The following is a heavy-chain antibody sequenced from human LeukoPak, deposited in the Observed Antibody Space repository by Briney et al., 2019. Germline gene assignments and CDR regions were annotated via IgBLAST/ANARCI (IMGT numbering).Heavy chain of an antibody. Sequence: GGSLRLSCAASGFTFSSYEMNWVRQAPGKGLEWLSYIGSSGTDIYYADSVKGRFTISRDNAKNSLYLQMNSLRAEDTAVYYCAELGITMIGGVWGKGTTVTISS. CDR3: AELGITMIGGV. CDR1: GFTFSSYE. CDR2: IGSSGTDI. D-gene: IGHD3-10*02. J-gene: IGHJ6*04. V-gene: IGHV3-48*03.